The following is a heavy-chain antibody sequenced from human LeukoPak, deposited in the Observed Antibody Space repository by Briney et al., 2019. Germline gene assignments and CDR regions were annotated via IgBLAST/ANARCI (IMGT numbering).Heavy chain of an antibody. J-gene: IGHJ4*02. D-gene: IGHD2-2*01. Sequence: GGSLRLSCAASGFTFSSYGMHWVRQAPGKGLEWVSSISSSSSYIYYADSVKGRFTISRDNAKNSLYLQMNSLRAEDTAVYYCARVPYCSSTSCFPGIDYWGQGTLVTVSS. V-gene: IGHV3-21*01. CDR3: ARVPYCSSTSCFPGIDY. CDR2: ISSSSSYI. CDR1: GFTFSSYG.